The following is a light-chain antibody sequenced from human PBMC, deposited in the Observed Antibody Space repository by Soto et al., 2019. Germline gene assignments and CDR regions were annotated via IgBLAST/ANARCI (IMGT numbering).Light chain of an antibody. V-gene: IGLV2-11*01. CDR2: DVS. CDR1: SGDGGDYDY. J-gene: IGLJ1*01. Sequence: QSALTQPRSVSGSPGQSVTISCTGTSGDGGDYDYVSWYQQHPGKAPKLLVYDVSKRPSGVPDRFSGSKSGNTASLTISGLQAEDEADYYCCSYAGSYKVFGTGTKLTVL. CDR3: CSYAGSYKV.